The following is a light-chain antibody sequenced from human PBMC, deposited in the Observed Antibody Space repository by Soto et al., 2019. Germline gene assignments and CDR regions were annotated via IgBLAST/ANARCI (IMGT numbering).Light chain of an antibody. CDR2: GNS. CDR3: QSYDSSLSGLV. V-gene: IGLV1-40*01. Sequence: QAVVTQPPSVSGAPGQRVTISCTGISSNIGAGYDVHWYQQLPGTAPKLLIYGNSNRPSGVPDRFSGPKSGTSASLAITGLQAEDEADYYCQSYDSSLSGLVFGGGTKVTVL. J-gene: IGLJ2*01. CDR1: SSNIGAGYD.